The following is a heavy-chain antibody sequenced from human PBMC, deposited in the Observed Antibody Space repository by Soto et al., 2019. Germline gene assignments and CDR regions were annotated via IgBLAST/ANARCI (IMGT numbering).Heavy chain of an antibody. CDR1: GFMFSSAW. J-gene: IGHJ4*02. CDR3: VEGWKAM. CDR2: IKSTKDGGAK. Sequence: VQVVESGGDLVEPGGSLRLSCVTSGFMFSSAWMSWVRQAPGKGLEWVARIKSTKDGGAKDYAAPVNGRFSISRDDSKSTVYLQMNSLRVEDTALYYCVEGWKAMWSQGTLVTVSS. D-gene: IGHD1-1*01. V-gene: IGHV3-15*01.